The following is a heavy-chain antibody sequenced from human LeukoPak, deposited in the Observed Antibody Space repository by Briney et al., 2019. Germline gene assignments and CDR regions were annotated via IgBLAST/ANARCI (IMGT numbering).Heavy chain of an antibody. CDR2: ISYDGSNK. D-gene: IGHD4-17*01. CDR3: AKEATVTEGREKYYYGMDV. Sequence: GRSLRLSCAASGFTFSSYGMHWVRQAPGKGLEWVAVISYDGSNKYYADSVKGRFTIYRDNSKNTLYLQMNSLRAEDTAVYYCAKEATVTEGREKYYYGMDVWGKGTTVTVSS. J-gene: IGHJ6*04. V-gene: IGHV3-30*18. CDR1: GFTFSSYG.